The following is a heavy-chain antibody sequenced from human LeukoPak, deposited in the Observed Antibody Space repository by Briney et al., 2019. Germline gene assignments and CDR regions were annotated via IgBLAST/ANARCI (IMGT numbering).Heavy chain of an antibody. V-gene: IGHV3-21*01. CDR1: GFTFSSYS. J-gene: IGHJ3*02. CDR3: ARDKLIFSYQLPSGAFDI. CDR2: ISSSSSHI. D-gene: IGHD2-2*01. Sequence: GGSLRLSCAASGFTFSSYSMNWVRQAPWKGLEWVSSISSSSSHIYFADSVKGRFTISRDNAKNSLYLQMNSLRAEDTAVYYCARDKLIFSYQLPSGAFDIWGQGTMVTVSS.